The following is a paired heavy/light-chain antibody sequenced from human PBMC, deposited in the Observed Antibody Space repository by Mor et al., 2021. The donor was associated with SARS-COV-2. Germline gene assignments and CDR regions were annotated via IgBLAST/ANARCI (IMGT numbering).Heavy chain of an antibody. D-gene: IGHD1-1*01. CDR1: GFTFTNYW. J-gene: IGHJ3*02. Sequence: EVQLVESGGGLAQPGGSLRLSCIASGFTFTNYWIHWVRQAPGKGLVWVSRIAKEGEYRSYADFAEGRFTISRDNAKNMVYLQMNSLRAEDTAVYYCAREYKNPGGDAFDIWGQGTMVTVSS. V-gene: IGHV3-74*01. CDR2: IAKEGEYR. CDR3: AREYKNPGGDAFDI.
Light chain of an antibody. CDR2: EVS. CDR3: SSYAGSGTLV. J-gene: IGLJ2*01. V-gene: IGLV2-23*02. Sequence: QSALTQPASVSGSPGQSITISCTGTNSDVGNYNLVSWYQQHPDKAPKLMICEVSKRPSGVSDRFSGSKSANTASLTISGLQAEDEADYYCSSYAGSGTLVFGGGTKVTVL. CDR1: NSDVGNYNL.